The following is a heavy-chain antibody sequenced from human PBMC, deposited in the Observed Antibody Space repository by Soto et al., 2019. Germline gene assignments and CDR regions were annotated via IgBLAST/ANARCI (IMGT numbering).Heavy chain of an antibody. CDR2: IWYDGSNK. CDR3: ARVTAKYYFDY. Sequence: GGSLRLSCAASGFTFSSYGMHWVRQAPGKGLEWVAVIWYDGSNKYYADSVKGRFTISRDNSKNTLYLQMNSLRAEDTAVYYCARVTAKYYFDYWGQGTLVTASS. CDR1: GFTFSSYG. J-gene: IGHJ4*02. D-gene: IGHD1-20*01. V-gene: IGHV3-33*01.